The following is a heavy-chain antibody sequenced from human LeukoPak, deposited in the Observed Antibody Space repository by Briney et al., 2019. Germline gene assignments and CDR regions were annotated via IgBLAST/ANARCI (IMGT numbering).Heavy chain of an antibody. V-gene: IGHV4-39*07. CDR1: GVSISSSNPY. J-gene: IGHJ4*02. D-gene: IGHD2-21*01. Sequence: SETLSLTCTVSGVSISSSNPYWGWIRQPPGKGLEWIGSIYYSGSTYYNPSLKSRVTISVDTSKNQFSLKLSSVTAADTAVYYCARRDGVDYWGQGTLVTVSS. CDR3: ARRDGVDY. CDR2: IYYSGST.